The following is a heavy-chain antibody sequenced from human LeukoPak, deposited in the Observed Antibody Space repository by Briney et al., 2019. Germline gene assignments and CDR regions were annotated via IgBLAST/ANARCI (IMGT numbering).Heavy chain of an antibody. CDR1: GFIVSIYY. D-gene: IGHD3/OR15-3a*01. CDR3: VLDRAANQDWVDFQP. V-gene: IGHV3-66*02. CDR2: ICYSWEA. J-gene: IGHJ5*02. Sequence: GGSLRLSCAVSGFIVSIYYMSWVRQAPGKGLEWVGLICYSWEAFHAVFGRGGLPIPKDESENKLHLEIKSLRVEGRAVCFCVLDRAANQDWVDFQPWGQGTPVIVSS.